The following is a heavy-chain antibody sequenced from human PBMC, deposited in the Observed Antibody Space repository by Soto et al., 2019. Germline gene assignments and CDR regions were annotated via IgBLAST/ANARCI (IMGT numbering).Heavy chain of an antibody. D-gene: IGHD3-10*01. V-gene: IGHV3-21*05. J-gene: IGHJ6*02. Sequence: GGSLRLSCAASGFTFSSYSMNWVRQAPGKGLEWVSYISSSSSSSSYIYYADSVKGRFTISRDNAKNSLYLQMNSLRAEDTAVYYCARFFGSGRHPITGGMDVWGQGTTVTVSS. CDR1: GFTFSSYS. CDR2: ISSSSSSSSYI. CDR3: ARFFGSGRHPITGGMDV.